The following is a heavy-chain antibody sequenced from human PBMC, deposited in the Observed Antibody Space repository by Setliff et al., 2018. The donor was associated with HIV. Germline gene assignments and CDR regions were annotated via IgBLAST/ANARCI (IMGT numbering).Heavy chain of an antibody. CDR3: ARDFRIQLWFDP. V-gene: IGHV3-21*01. Sequence: GGSLRLSCVVSGFTFSSYGMNWVRQAPGKGLEWVSSISSSSSYIYYADSVKGRITISRDNAKNSLYLQMNSLRAEDTAVYYCARDFRIQLWFDPWGLGALVTVSS. D-gene: IGHD5-18*01. CDR1: GFTFSSYG. J-gene: IGHJ5*02. CDR2: ISSSSSYI.